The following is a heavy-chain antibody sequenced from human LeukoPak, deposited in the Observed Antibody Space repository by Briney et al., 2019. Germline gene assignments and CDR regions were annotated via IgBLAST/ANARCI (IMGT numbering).Heavy chain of an antibody. D-gene: IGHD2-2*01. CDR2: IYYSGST. J-gene: IGHJ6*03. Sequence: SQTLSLTCTVSGGSISSGDYYWSWIRQPPGKGLEWIGYIYYSGSTYYNPSLKSRVTISVDTSKNQFPLKLSSVTAADTAVYYCARVKDCSSTSCYYLVYYYYMDVWGKGTTVTVSS. V-gene: IGHV4-30-4*08. CDR3: ARVKDCSSTSCYYLVYYYYMDV. CDR1: GGSISSGDYY.